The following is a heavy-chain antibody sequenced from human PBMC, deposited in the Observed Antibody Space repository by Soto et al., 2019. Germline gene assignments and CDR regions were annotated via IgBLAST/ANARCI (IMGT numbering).Heavy chain of an antibody. CDR1: GGSISSGGYS. D-gene: IGHD3-22*01. J-gene: IGHJ5*02. CDR2: IYHSGST. Sequence: PSETLSLTCAVSGGSISSGGYSWSWIRQPPGKGLEWIGYIYHSGSTYYNPSLKSRVTISVDRSKNQFSLKLSSVTAADTAVYYCARGPTYYYDSSGYPPSWFDPWGQGTLVTVSS. V-gene: IGHV4-30-2*01. CDR3: ARGPTYYYDSSGYPPSWFDP.